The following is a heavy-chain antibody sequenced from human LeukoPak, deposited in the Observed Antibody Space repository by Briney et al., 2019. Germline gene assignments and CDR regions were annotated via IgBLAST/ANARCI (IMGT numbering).Heavy chain of an antibody. CDR1: GFTFSDYY. J-gene: IGHJ4*02. CDR3: ARDRAYYESIDYYSDY. D-gene: IGHD3-22*01. Sequence: PGESLRLSCAASGFTFSDYYMSWIRQAPGKGLELVSYITSSSYTNYADSVKGRFSISRDNAKNSLYLQMNSLRAEDTAMYYCARDRAYYESIDYYSDYWGQGTLVTVSS. V-gene: IGHV3-11*05. CDR2: ITSSSYT.